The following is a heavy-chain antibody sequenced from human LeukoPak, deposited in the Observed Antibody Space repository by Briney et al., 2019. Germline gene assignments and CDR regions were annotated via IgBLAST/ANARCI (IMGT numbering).Heavy chain of an antibody. CDR2: ISGSGGST. Sequence: LSGGSLRLSCAASGFTFSSYAMNWVRQAPGKGLEWVSLISGSGGSTYYADSVKGRFTISRDNSKNTLYLLMNSLRAEDTAVYYCAKDPYGSGIYNWFDPWGQGTLVTVSS. D-gene: IGHD3-10*01. J-gene: IGHJ5*02. CDR3: AKDPYGSGIYNWFDP. V-gene: IGHV3-23*01. CDR1: GFTFSSYA.